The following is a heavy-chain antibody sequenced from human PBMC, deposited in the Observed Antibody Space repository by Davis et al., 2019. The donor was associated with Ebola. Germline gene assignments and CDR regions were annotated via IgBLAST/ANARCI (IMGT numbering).Heavy chain of an antibody. V-gene: IGHV1-18*04. D-gene: IGHD3-16*02. J-gene: IGHJ4*02. CDR2: INAYSGKT. Sequence: ASVKVSCKASGYTFTSYGISWVRQAPGRGLEWMGWINAYSGKTDYAQKFQGRVTMTTDTSTSTAYMELRSLISDDTAVYYCARVVMECDYWGQGTLVTVSS. CDR3: ARVVMECDY. CDR1: GYTFTSYG.